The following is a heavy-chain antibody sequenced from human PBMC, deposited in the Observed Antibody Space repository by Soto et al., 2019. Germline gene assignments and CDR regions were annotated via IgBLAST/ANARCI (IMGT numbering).Heavy chain of an antibody. CDR2: ISAYNGNT. D-gene: IGHD3-3*01. J-gene: IGHJ6*02. V-gene: IGHV1-18*01. CDR3: ARAASDYDFWSGFEAGERYGMDV. CDR1: GYTFTSYG. Sequence: ASVKVSCKASGYTFTSYGISWVRQAPGQGLEWMGWISAYNGNTNYAQKLQGRVTMTTDTSTSTAYMELRSLRSDDTAVYYCARAASDYDFWSGFEAGERYGMDVWGQGTTVTVSS.